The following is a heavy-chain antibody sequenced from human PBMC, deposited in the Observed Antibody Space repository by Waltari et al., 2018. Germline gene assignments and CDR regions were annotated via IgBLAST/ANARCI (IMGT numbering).Heavy chain of an antibody. Sequence: QMQLQQSGPGLVKPSESLSLTCAVSGDFMSGDDLWNWVRQSPGKELEWIWHTHRGGRTTDNPSLAGRVTVSIDTSNKQFALKMTSPTAADTAIYYGARDRGRGLYLDSWGQGTLVSVSP. CDR2: THRGGRT. CDR3: ARDRGRGLYLDS. V-gene: IGHV4-4*02. CDR1: GDFMSGDDL. D-gene: IGHD1-26*01. J-gene: IGHJ4*02.